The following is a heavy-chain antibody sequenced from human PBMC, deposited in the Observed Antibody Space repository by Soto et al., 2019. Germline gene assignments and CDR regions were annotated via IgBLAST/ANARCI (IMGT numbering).Heavy chain of an antibody. J-gene: IGHJ4*02. CDR2: ISGSGGST. V-gene: IGHV3-23*01. D-gene: IGHD3-22*01. CDR1: GFAFSSYT. CDR3: AKDRHAGMIVVVFDC. Sequence: GGSLRLSCAASGFAFSSYTMTWFRQAPGKGLEWVSSISGSGGSTYYADSVKGRFTISRDNSKNTLYLQMNSLRAEDTAVYYCAKDRHAGMIVVVFDCWGQGTLVTVSS.